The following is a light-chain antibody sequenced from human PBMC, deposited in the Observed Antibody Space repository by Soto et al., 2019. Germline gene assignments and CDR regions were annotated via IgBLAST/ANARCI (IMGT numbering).Light chain of an antibody. V-gene: IGKV1-39*01. Sequence: DIQITQYPSSLSSSTRDKVTITCRASQSISNCLNWYQQKPGKAPTLLIYAASNLQNGVPSRFSGSGSGTDFTLTISSLLPENFATYFCQQSYSMSPTFGQGTQL. CDR2: AAS. CDR1: QSISNC. J-gene: IGKJ2*01. CDR3: QQSYSMSPT.